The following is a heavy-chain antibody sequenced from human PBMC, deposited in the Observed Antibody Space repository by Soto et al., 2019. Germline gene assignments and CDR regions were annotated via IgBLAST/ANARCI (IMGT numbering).Heavy chain of an antibody. V-gene: IGHV4-31*03. CDR2: IYYSGST. D-gene: IGHD3-9*01. CDR3: ARVGGDYDILTGRYYYYYGMDV. J-gene: IGHJ6*02. Sequence: QVQLQESGPGLVKPSQTLSLTCTVSGGSISSGGYYWSWSRQHPGKGLEWIGYIYYSGSTYYNPYLKSRVTISVETSKNQLALKLSSVTASDTAVYYCARVGGDYDILTGRYYYYYGMDVWGQGTTVTVSS. CDR1: GGSISSGGYY.